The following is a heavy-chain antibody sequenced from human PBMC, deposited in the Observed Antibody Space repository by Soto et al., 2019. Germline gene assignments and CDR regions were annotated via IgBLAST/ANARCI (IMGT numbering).Heavy chain of an antibody. CDR1: GFTFSSYG. D-gene: IGHD3-22*01. V-gene: IGHV3-33*01. J-gene: IGHJ6*02. Sequence: GGSLRLSCAASGFTFSSYGMHWVRQAPGKGLEWVAVIWYDGSNKYYADSVKGRFTISRDNSKNTLYLQMNSLRAEDMAVYYWARDPFNDYDSSGYFPIPYYYGMDVWGQGTTVTVSS. CDR3: ARDPFNDYDSSGYFPIPYYYGMDV. CDR2: IWYDGSNK.